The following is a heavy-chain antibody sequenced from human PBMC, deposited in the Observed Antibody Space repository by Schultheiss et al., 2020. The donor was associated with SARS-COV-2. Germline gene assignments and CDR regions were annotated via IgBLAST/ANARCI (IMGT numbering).Heavy chain of an antibody. V-gene: IGHV3-33*01. D-gene: IGHD2-2*01. CDR1: GFTFSSYG. CDR2: IWYDGSNK. CDR3: ARDRKYQLPPGGWFDP. Sequence: GGSLRLSCAASGFTFSSYGMHWVRQAPGKGLEWVAVIWYDGSNKYYADSVKGRFTISRDNSKNTLYLQMNSLRAEDTAVYYCARDRKYQLPPGGWFDPWGQATLVTGSS. J-gene: IGHJ5*02.